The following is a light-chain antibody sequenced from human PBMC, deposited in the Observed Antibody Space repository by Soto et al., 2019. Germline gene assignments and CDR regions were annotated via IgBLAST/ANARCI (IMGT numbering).Light chain of an antibody. CDR1: QSVSSSY. CDR2: GAS. CDR3: QQYGSSLLT. Sequence: EIVLTQSPGTLSLSPGERATLSCRASQSVSSSYLAWYQQKPGQAPRLLIYGASSRATGIPDRFSGSGSGTDFTLTISRLEPEDFAVYYCQQYGSSLLTFGGGTTVDIK. J-gene: IGKJ4*01. V-gene: IGKV3-20*01.